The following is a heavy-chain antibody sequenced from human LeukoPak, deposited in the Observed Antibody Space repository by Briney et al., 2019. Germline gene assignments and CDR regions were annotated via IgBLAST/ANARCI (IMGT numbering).Heavy chain of an antibody. CDR1: GYTFTNYH. J-gene: IGHJ4*02. CDR3: ARTTSFTASGYDY. Sequence: ASVKVSCKASGYTFTNYHINWVRQATGQGLEWMGWINPNTDDRGYAQRFQGRVTITRDTSRTTAYMELRSLTSEDTAVYFCARTTSFTASGYDYWGGGTLVTVSS. D-gene: IGHD6-25*01. CDR2: INPNTDDR. V-gene: IGHV1-8*03.